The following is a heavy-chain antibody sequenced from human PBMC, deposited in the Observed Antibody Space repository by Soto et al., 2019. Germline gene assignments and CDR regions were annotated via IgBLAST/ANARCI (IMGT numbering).Heavy chain of an antibody. CDR2: IKQDGSEK. V-gene: IGHV3-7*01. D-gene: IGHD3-10*01. CDR3: ARAYGSGSLSGY. CDR1: GSTFSSYW. Sequence: EVQLVESGGGLVQPGGSRRLSCAASGSTFSSYWMSWVRQAPGKGLEWVANIKQDGSEKYNVDFVKGRFTISRDNAKNSLYLQMNSLRVEDTAVYYCARAYGSGSLSGYWGQGTLVTVSS. J-gene: IGHJ4*02.